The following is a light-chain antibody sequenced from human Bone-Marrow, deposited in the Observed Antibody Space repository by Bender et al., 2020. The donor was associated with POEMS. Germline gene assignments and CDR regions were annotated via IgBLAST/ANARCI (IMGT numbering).Light chain of an antibody. V-gene: IGLV3-1*01. CDR1: ELGDRF. Sequence: SYELTQPPSVSVSPGQTAIITCSGDELGDRFTCWYQQKPGQSPVLVIYQDRERPSGIPERFSGSSSGNTATLTISGTQAVDEGDYYCQSYDNSLGGWVFGGGTKLTVL. CDR2: QDR. J-gene: IGLJ3*02. CDR3: QSYDNSLGGWV.